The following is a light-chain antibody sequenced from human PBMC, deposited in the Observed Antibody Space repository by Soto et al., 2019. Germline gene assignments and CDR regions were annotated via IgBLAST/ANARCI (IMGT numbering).Light chain of an antibody. J-gene: IGKJ1*01. CDR1: QTISSW. V-gene: IGKV1-5*03. Sequence: DIKMTQAPSTLSGSLRDRVTITCRASQTISSWLAWYQQKPGEAPKLLIYKASTLKSGVPSRFSGSGSGTEFTLTISSLQPDDFATYYCQQSYSTPRTFGQGSMV. CDR2: KAS. CDR3: QQSYSTPRT.